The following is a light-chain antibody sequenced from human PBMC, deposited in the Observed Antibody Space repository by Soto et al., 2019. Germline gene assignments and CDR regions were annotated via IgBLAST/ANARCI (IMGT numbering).Light chain of an antibody. V-gene: IGKV3-20*01. CDR3: QQYGPALST. J-gene: IGKJ5*01. Sequence: NVLTQCPGTLSLSPGARATLSCRASQSIXYSLAWYQRRPGQAPTVLXADASTRAPGIPDRLSGSGSGTDFTLTISRLQPQDYALYYFQQYGPALSTFGQGTRLDI. CDR1: QSIXYS. CDR2: DAS.